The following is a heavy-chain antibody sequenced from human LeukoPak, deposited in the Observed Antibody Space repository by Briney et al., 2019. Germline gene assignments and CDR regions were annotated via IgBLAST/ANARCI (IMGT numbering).Heavy chain of an antibody. CDR3: ARWGGDYDSSGYYGLWYFDY. V-gene: IGHV1-46*01. J-gene: IGHJ4*02. CDR2: INPSGGST. D-gene: IGHD3-22*01. CDR1: GYTFTSYY. Sequence: ASVKVSCKASGYTFTSYYMHWVRQAPGQGLEWMGIINPSGGSTSYAQRFQGRVTMTRDTSTSTVYMELSSLRSEDTAGYYCARWGGDYDSSGYYGLWYFDYWGQGTLVTVSS.